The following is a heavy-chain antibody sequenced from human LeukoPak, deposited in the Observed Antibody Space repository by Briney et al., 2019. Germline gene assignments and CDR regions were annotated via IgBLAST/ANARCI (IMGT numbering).Heavy chain of an antibody. V-gene: IGHV4-39*07. CDR2: IYYSGST. Sequence: SETLSLTCTVSGGSISSSSYYWGWIRQPPGKGLEWIGSIYYSGSTYYNPSLKSRVTISVDTSKNQFSLKLSSVTAADTAVYYCARVLRGHISVRGVIDVVLWRATPYYYYMDVWGKGTTVTVSS. CDR1: GGSISSSSYY. D-gene: IGHD3-10*01. CDR3: ARVLRGHISVRGVIDVVLWRATPYYYYMDV. J-gene: IGHJ6*03.